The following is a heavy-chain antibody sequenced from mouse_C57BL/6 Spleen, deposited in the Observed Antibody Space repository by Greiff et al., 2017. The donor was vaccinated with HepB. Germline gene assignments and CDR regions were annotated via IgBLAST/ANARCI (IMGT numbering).Heavy chain of an antibody. CDR3: ARNSYYSNSFAY. V-gene: IGHV2-2*01. Sequence: QVQLKQSGPGLVQPSQSLSITCTVSGFSLTSYGVHWVRQSPGKGLEWLGVIWSGGSTDYNAAFISRLSISKDNSKSQVFFKMKSLQADDTAIYYCARNSYYSNSFAYWGQGTLVTVSA. CDR2: IWSGGST. D-gene: IGHD2-5*01. J-gene: IGHJ3*01. CDR1: GFSLTSYG.